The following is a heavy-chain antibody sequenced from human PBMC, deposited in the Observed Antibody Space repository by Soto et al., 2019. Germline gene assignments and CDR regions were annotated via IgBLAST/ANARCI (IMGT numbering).Heavy chain of an antibody. CDR3: ASHGINGTWVYYYCMDG. V-gene: IGHV1-69*12. J-gene: IGHJ6*04. CDR2: IIPIFDTA. D-gene: IGHD1-7*01. Sequence: QVQLVQSGAEVKKPGSSVKVSCKASGGTFSSYAISWVRQAPGQGLEWMGGIIPIFDTADYAQKFQGRVTINENESKSTAYMELSSLRSEDTAVYYCASHGINGTWVYYYCMDGWGEGTTVTVSS. CDR1: GGTFSSYA.